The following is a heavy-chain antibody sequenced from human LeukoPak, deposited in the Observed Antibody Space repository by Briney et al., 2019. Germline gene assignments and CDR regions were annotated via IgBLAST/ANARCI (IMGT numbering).Heavy chain of an antibody. CDR1: GFTFRSYS. D-gene: IGHD4-23*01. Sequence: PGGSLRLSCAASGFTFRSYSINWVRQAPGKGLEWVSVIYSGGSIYYADSVKGRFTISRDKSKNTLYLQMNSLRAEDTAVYYCARPPYGGVDYWGQGTLVTVSS. CDR3: ARPPYGGVDY. CDR2: IYSGGSI. J-gene: IGHJ4*02. V-gene: IGHV3-66*04.